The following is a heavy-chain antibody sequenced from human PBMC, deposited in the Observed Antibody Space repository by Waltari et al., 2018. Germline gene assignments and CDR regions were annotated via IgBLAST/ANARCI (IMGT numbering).Heavy chain of an antibody. D-gene: IGHD6-19*01. V-gene: IGHV3-49*03. Sequence: EVQVEASGGGLVQPGRSLRLSCTASGFTFGDYAMSWFRQAPGKGLEWVGFIRSKTYGGTAEYAASVKGRFTISRDDSKSIASLQMDSLKTDDTAVYFCTRGGASVAPVYWGQGTLVTVSS. CDR3: TRGGASVAPVY. CDR2: IRSKTYGGTA. CDR1: GFTFGDYA. J-gene: IGHJ4*02.